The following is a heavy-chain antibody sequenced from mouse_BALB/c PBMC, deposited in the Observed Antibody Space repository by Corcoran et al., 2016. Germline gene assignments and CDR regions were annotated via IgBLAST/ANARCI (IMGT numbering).Heavy chain of an antibody. CDR2: INPYNDGT. Sequence: EVQLQQSGPELVKTGASVKMSCKASGYTFTSYVMHWVKQKPGQGLEWIGYINPYNDGTKYNEKFKGKATLTSDKAYSTAYMELSSLTSEDSAVDYFARYGNYYYYAMDYWGQGTSVTVSS. CDR3: ARYGNYYYYAMDY. D-gene: IGHD2-1*01. CDR1: GYTFTSYV. V-gene: IGHV1S136*01. J-gene: IGHJ4*01.